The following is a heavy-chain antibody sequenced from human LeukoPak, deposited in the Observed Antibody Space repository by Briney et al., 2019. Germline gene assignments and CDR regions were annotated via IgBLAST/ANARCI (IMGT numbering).Heavy chain of an antibody. D-gene: IGHD2-2*02. CDR1: GDSVSSNSAA. Sequence: SQTLSLTCAISGDSVSSNSAAWDRIRQSPSRGLEWLGRTYYRSKWYYGYAVSVKSRITINPDTSKNQFSLQLNSVTPEDTAIYYCTRTIAGYIDSWGQGTLVTVSS. CDR3: TRTIAGYIDS. CDR2: TYYRSKWYY. J-gene: IGHJ4*02. V-gene: IGHV6-1*01.